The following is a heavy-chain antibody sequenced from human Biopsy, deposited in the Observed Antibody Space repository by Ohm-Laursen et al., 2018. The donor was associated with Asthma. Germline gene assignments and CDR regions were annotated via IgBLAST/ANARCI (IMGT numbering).Heavy chain of an antibody. CDR1: GDSFSNYA. Sequence: SVKVSCKVSGDSFSNYAISWVRQAPGQGLEWMGGLIPVLGTPDHAQMFEGRVTITADESTSTAYMELSSPSSEDTAVYYCARGYSGSDRIVYYYSGLEVWGQGTTVTVSS. D-gene: IGHD5-12*01. CDR2: LIPVLGTP. V-gene: IGHV1-69*13. CDR3: ARGYSGSDRIVYYYSGLEV. J-gene: IGHJ6*02.